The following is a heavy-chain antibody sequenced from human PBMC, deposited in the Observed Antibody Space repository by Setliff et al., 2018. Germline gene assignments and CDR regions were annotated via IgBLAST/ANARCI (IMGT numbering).Heavy chain of an antibody. Sequence: SETLSLTCTVSGGSISSYYWSWIRQPPGKGLEWIGYIYYSGSTNYNPSLKSRVTISVDTSKNQFSLKLSSVTAADTAVYYCAREANSLVAPLRWGELSGAFDIWGQGTMVTVSS. J-gene: IGHJ3*02. CDR1: GGSISSYY. D-gene: IGHD3-16*02. CDR2: IYYSGST. V-gene: IGHV4-59*01. CDR3: AREANSLVAPLRWGELSGAFDI.